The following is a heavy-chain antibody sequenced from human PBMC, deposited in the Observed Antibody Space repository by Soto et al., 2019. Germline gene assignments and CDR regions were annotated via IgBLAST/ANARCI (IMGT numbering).Heavy chain of an antibody. CDR2: IYHSGST. Sequence: SETLSLTCAVSGYSISSGYYWGWIRQPPGKGLEWIGSIYHSGSTYYNPSLKSRVTISVDTSKNQFSLNLSSVTAADTAVYYCATGRGDHFDYGGRGTLGTVS. CDR1: GYSISSGYY. D-gene: IGHD2-21*02. CDR3: ATGRGDHFDY. J-gene: IGHJ4*02. V-gene: IGHV4-38-2*01.